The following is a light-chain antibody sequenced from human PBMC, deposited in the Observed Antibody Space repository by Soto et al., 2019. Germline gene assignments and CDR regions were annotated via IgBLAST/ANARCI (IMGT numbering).Light chain of an antibody. CDR2: WAS. J-gene: IGKJ1*01. CDR1: QSVLYSSNNKNY. V-gene: IGKV4-1*01. Sequence: DIVMTQSPDSLAVSLGERATINCKSSQSVLYSSNNKNYLAWYQQKPGQPPKMLIYWASTRESGVPDRFSVSGSGTDFTLPISGLQAEDVAVYYCQQYYSTPRTFGQGTKVEIK. CDR3: QQYYSTPRT.